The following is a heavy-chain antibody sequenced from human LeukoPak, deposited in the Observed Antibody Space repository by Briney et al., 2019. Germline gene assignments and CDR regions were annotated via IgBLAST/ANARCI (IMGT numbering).Heavy chain of an antibody. CDR3: ARDVRDYYDSRGFDY. V-gene: IGHV4-4*02. CDR2: IYHSGST. Sequence: SETLSLTCAVSGGSISSSNWWSWVRQPPGKGLEWIGEIYHSGSTNYNPSLKSRVTISVDKSKNQFSLKLSSVTAADTAVYYCARDVRDYYDSRGFDYWGQGTLVTVSS. CDR1: GGSISSSNW. D-gene: IGHD3-22*01. J-gene: IGHJ4*02.